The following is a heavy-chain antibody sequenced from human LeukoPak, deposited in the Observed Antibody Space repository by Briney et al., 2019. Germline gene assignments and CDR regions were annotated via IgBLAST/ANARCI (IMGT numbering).Heavy chain of an antibody. D-gene: IGHD3-16*02. CDR1: SGSISSFY. CDR2: IYYSGST. CDR3: ARGGSYVWGSYRLKSWFDP. Sequence: SETLSLTCTVSSGSISSFYWSWIRQPPGKGLEWIGYIYYSGSTKYNPSLKRRGTISEDTYKKQFSLKQSSVTAAHTAVYYCARGGSYVWGSYRLKSWFDPWGQGTLVTVSS. V-gene: IGHV4-59*01. J-gene: IGHJ5*02.